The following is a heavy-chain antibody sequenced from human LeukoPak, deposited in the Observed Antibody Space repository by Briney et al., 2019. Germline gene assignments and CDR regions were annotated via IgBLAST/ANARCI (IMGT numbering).Heavy chain of an antibody. CDR3: ARSAYCGGDCYTIHFDC. J-gene: IGHJ4*02. CDR2: IIPTFGTA. D-gene: IGHD2-21*02. V-gene: IGHV1-69*05. CDR1: GGTFSSYA. Sequence: ASVKVSCKASGGTFSSYAISWVRQAPGQGLEWMGGIIPTFGTANYAQKFQGRVTITTDESTSTAYMELSSLRSEDTAVYYCARSAYCGGDCYTIHFDCWGQGTLVTVSS.